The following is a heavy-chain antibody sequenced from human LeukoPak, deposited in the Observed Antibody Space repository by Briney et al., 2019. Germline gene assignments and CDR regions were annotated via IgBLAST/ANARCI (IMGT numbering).Heavy chain of an antibody. Sequence: SVKVSCKASGGTFSSYAISWVRQALGQGLEWMGRIIPILGIANYAQKFQGRVTITADKSTSTAYMELSSLRSEDTAVYYCARDWAKYCGGDCYPGAYWGQGTLVTVSS. CDR3: ARDWAKYCGGDCYPGAY. V-gene: IGHV1-69*04. D-gene: IGHD2-21*02. CDR1: GGTFSSYA. J-gene: IGHJ4*02. CDR2: IIPILGIA.